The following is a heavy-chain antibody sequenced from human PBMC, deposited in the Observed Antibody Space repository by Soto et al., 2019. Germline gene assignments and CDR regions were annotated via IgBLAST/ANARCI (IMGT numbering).Heavy chain of an antibody. J-gene: IGHJ4*02. CDR1: GFTFTDYA. V-gene: IGHV3-23*01. CDR3: AKDRGGVLAPSYFDN. D-gene: IGHD2-8*01. CDR2: ISGSGGST. Sequence: GGSLRLSCAAAGFTFTDYAMTWVRQAPGKGLDWVSSISGSGGSTYYTDSVKGRFTISRDNSKNTLYLQMHSLRAEDTAVYYCAKDRGGVLAPSYFDNWGQGTLVTVSS.